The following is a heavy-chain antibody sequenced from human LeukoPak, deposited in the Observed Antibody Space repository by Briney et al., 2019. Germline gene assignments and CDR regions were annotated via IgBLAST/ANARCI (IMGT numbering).Heavy chain of an antibody. CDR2: IFHSGNT. CDR1: DGSITTHY. J-gene: IGHJ5*01. Sequence: SETLSLTCSVSDGSITTHYWSWIRQPPGKGLEWIGYIFHSGNTKYNPSLKSRVAFSLDTSKKQLSLTLRSVNAADTAVYYCARAANFSWGEFDSWGQGTLVIVSS. V-gene: IGHV4-59*11. D-gene: IGHD3-16*01. CDR3: ARAANFSWGEFDS.